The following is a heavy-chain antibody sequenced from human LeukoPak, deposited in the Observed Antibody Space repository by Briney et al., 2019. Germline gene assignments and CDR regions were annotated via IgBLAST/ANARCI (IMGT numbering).Heavy chain of an antibody. Sequence: GGSLRLSCAASGFTLDNYGMSWVRQVPGKGLEWVSSINGNGGSTAYADSVKGRFTISRDNAKNSLYLQMNSLRAEDTAFYYCARHDFWSVFKGGDYWARGTLVTVS. J-gene: IGHJ4*02. V-gene: IGHV3-20*04. D-gene: IGHD3-3*01. CDR3: ARHDFWSVFKGGDY. CDR2: INGNGGST. CDR1: GFTLDNYG.